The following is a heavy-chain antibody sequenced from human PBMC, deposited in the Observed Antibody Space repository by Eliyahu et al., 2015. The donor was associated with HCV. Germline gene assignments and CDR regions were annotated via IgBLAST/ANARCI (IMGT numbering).Heavy chain of an antibody. J-gene: IGHJ5*02. CDR2: IYYSGST. CDR1: GGSISSYY. D-gene: IGHD2-2*01. Sequence: QVQLQESGPGLVKPSETLSLTCTVSGGSISSYYWSWIRQPPGKGLEWIGYIYYSGSTNYNPSPKSRVTISVDTSKNQFSLKLSSVTAADTAVYYCARHVILAAMENWFDPWGQGTLVTVSS. V-gene: IGHV4-59*08. CDR3: ARHVILAAMENWFDP.